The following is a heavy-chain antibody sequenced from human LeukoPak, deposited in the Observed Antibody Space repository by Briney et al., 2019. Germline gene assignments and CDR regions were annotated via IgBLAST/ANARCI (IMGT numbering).Heavy chain of an antibody. Sequence: ASVKVSCKASGYTFTSYAMHWVRQAPGQRLEWMGWINAGNGNTKYSQKFQGRVTIIRDTSASTAYMELSSLRSEDTAVYYCARAKDIVVVPAAPDYWGQGTLVTVSS. CDR3: ARAKDIVVVPAAPDY. CDR2: INAGNGNT. J-gene: IGHJ4*02. CDR1: GYTFTSYA. D-gene: IGHD2-2*01. V-gene: IGHV1-3*01.